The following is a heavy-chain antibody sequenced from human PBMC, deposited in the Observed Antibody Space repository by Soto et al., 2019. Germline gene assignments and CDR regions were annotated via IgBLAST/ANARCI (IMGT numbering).Heavy chain of an antibody. D-gene: IGHD2-2*01. CDR1: GGSISTYY. V-gene: IGHV4-4*07. CDR2: IYASGST. J-gene: IGHJ4*02. CDR3: ARGGMVIIPTATAFDY. Sequence: TLSLTCTVSGGSISTYYWSWIRQPAGKGLEWIGRIYASGSTNYNPSLKSRVTMSVATSKNQFSLKLSSVTAADTAVYYCARGGMVIIPTATAFDYWGQGTLVTVS.